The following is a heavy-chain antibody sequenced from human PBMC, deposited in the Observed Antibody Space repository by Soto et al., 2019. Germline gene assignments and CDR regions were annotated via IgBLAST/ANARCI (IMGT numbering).Heavy chain of an antibody. CDR1: GFTFKSYV. J-gene: IGHJ4*02. Sequence: GGSLRLSCAASGFTFKSYVMTWVRQTPGQGLEWVSAIDGGGSGIYYAGSVKGRFTISRDNSENTLFLQMENLRAEDTAVYYCAKGLSGANWFADYWGQGTLVTVSS. V-gene: IGHV3-23*01. CDR2: IDGGGSGI. D-gene: IGHD3-10*01. CDR3: AKGLSGANWFADY.